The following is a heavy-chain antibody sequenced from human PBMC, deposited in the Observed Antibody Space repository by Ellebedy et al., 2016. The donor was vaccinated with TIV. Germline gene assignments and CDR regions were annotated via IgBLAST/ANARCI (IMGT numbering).Heavy chain of an antibody. CDR1: GFPFSAYY. V-gene: IGHV3-11*06. CDR3: ARAARHDSSDFDD. Sequence: GESLKISCAASGFPFSAYYMSWIRQAPGKGLEWVSWISSRSSYTNYAASVKGRFTISRDNAENSLYLQMNSLRPEDTAVYYCARAARHDSSDFDDWGQGTLVTVSS. D-gene: IGHD3-22*01. CDR2: ISSRSSYT. J-gene: IGHJ4*02.